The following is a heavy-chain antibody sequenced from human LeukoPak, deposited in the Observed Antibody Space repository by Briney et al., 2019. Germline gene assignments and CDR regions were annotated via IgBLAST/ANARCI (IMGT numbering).Heavy chain of an antibody. Sequence: GGSLRLSCAASGFTFSTSWMHWVRQAPGRGLVWVSRINSDGRSTNYADFVKGRFTISRDNAKNTLYLQMNSLRAEDTAVYYCVRDMGYYDKVWGQGTLVTVSS. J-gene: IGHJ4*02. CDR3: VRDMGYYDKV. CDR2: INSDGRST. CDR1: GFTFSTSW. V-gene: IGHV3-74*01. D-gene: IGHD3-22*01.